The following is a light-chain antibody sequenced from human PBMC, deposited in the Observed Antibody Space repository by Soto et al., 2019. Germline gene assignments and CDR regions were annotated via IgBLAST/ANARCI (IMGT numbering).Light chain of an antibody. CDR1: QSVRSNY. CDR3: QQYGSTHLT. CDR2: DAS. Sequence: EIVLKQSPDTLSLSPGERATLSCRASQSVRSNYLAWYQQKPGQAPRFLIYDASSRATGIPDRFSGSGSGTDFTLTISRLEPEDFAVYYCQQYGSTHLTFGGGTKVDIK. J-gene: IGKJ4*01. V-gene: IGKV3-20*01.